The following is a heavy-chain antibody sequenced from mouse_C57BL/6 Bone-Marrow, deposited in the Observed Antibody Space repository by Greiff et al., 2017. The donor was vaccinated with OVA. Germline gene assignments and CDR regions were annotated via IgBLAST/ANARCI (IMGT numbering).Heavy chain of an antibody. CDR2: IYPGSGNT. Sequence: QVQLQQSGAELVRPGASVKLSCKASGYTFTDYYINWVKQRPGQGLEWIARIYPGSGNTYYNEKFKGKATLTADKTSSTTYMQLSSLTSEDSAVYFCYSYGLDAMDDWGQGTSVTVSS. D-gene: IGHD1-1*01. CDR1: GYTFTDYY. CDR3: YSYGLDAMDD. V-gene: IGHV1-76*01. J-gene: IGHJ4*01.